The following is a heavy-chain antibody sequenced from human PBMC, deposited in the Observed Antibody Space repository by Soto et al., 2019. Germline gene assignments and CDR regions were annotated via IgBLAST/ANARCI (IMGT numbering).Heavy chain of an antibody. D-gene: IGHD3-10*01. CDR2: IYYSGST. CDR3: ARAPLWFGEWYFDY. V-gene: IGHV4-59*01. CDR1: GGSISSYY. Sequence: PSETLSLTCTVSGGSISSYYWSWIRQPPGKGLEWIGYIYYSGSTNYNPSLKSRVTISVDTSKNQFSLKLSSVTAADTAVYYCARAPLWFGEWYFDYWGQGTLVTVSS. J-gene: IGHJ4*02.